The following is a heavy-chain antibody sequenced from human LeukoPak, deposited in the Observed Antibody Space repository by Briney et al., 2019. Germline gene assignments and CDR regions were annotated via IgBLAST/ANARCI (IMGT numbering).Heavy chain of an antibody. CDR2: IRYDGSNK. J-gene: IGHJ4*02. D-gene: IGHD5-12*01. CDR1: GFTFSSYG. CDR3: ARVGYSGWNLEY. Sequence: GGSLRLSCAASGFTFSSYGMHWVRQAPGKGLEWVAFIRYDGSNKYYVDSVEGRFTISRDDAKNSLYVQMNSLRDEDTAVYYCARVGYSGWNLEYWGQGTLVTVSS. V-gene: IGHV3-30*02.